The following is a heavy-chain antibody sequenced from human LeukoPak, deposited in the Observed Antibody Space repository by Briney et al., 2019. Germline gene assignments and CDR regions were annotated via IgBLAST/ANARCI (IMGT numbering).Heavy chain of an antibody. Sequence: ASVTVSCKASGYTFTSYGISWVRQAPGQGLEWMGGISAYNGNTNYAQKLQGRVTMTTDTSTSTAYMELRSLRSDDTAVYYCARTSAPETYYYGSGSYWFDPWGQGTLVTVSS. D-gene: IGHD3-10*01. CDR1: GYTFTSYG. V-gene: IGHV1-18*01. CDR2: ISAYNGNT. J-gene: IGHJ5*02. CDR3: ARTSAPETYYYGSGSYWFDP.